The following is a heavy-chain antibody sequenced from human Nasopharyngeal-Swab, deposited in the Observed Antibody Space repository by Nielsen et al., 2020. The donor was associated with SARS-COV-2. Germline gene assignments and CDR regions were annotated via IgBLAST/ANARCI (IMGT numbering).Heavy chain of an antibody. D-gene: IGHD3-22*01. J-gene: IGHJ5*02. CDR2: ISSSSSYI. Sequence: GGSLRLSCAASGFTFSSYSMNWVRQAPGKGLEWVSSISSSSSYIYYADSVKGRFTISRDNAKNSLYLQMNSLRAEDTAVYYCARDTTVRYYYDSSGSQFDPWGQGTLVTVSS. V-gene: IGHV3-21*01. CDR3: ARDTTVRYYYDSSGSQFDP. CDR1: GFTFSSYS.